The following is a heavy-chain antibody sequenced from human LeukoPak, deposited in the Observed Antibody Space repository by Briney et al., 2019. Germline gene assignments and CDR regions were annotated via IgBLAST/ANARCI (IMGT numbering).Heavy chain of an antibody. CDR3: ARCGGDYRAFDY. CDR2: ISSSSSYI. V-gene: IGHV3-21*01. D-gene: IGHD4-17*01. J-gene: IGHJ4*02. CDR1: GFTFSSYS. Sequence: GGSLRLSCAASGFTFSSYSMNWVRQAPGKGLEWVSSISSSSSYIYYADSVKGRFTISRDNAKNSLYLQMNSLRAEDTAVYYCARCGGDYRAFDYWGQGALVTVSS.